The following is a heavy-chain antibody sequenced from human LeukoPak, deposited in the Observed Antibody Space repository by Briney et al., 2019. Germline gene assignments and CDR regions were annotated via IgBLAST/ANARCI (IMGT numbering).Heavy chain of an antibody. CDR3: ARVPRSYSYGPPYGMDV. Sequence: PSPTLSPTRTLSGASISSSSYCSGWIRQPRGKGLELFGGIYYSGNHYYNPSLKSRVIISVDTSKNQFSLKLSSVPAADTAVYYCARVPRSYSYGPPYGMDVWGQGTTVTVSS. J-gene: IGHJ6*02. V-gene: IGHV4-39*07. D-gene: IGHD5-18*01. CDR2: IYYSGNH. CDR1: GASISSSSYC.